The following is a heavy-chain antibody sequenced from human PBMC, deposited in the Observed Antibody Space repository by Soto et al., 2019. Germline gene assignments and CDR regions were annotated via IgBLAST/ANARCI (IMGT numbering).Heavy chain of an antibody. CDR1: GYSVPSNIAT. Sequence: SQTLSLTCAISGYSVPSNIATWDWIRQSPSRGLEWLGRTYYRSKWSNYYAVSVKSRITITPDTSKNQFSLQLSSVTPEDTAVYYCAKLTGSGGKWGQGTMVTVSS. J-gene: IGHJ4*02. CDR3: AKLTGSGGK. CDR2: TYYRSKWSN. V-gene: IGHV6-1*01. D-gene: IGHD3-9*01.